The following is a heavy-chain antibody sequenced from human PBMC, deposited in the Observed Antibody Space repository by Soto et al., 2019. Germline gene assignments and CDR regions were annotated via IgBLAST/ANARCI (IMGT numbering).Heavy chain of an antibody. CDR3: ARDRWVERGYYYGMDV. CDR2: IYYSGST. V-gene: IGHV4-31*03. D-gene: IGHD3-16*01. J-gene: IGHJ6*02. Sequence: LSLTCTVSGGSISSGGYYWSWIRQHPGKGLEWIGYIYYSGSTYYNPSLKSRVTISVDTSKNQFSLKLSSVTAADTAVYYCARDRWVERGYYYGMDVWGQGTTVTVSS. CDR1: GGSISSGGYY.